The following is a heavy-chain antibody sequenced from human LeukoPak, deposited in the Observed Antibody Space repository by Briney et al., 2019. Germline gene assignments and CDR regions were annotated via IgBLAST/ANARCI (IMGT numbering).Heavy chain of an antibody. V-gene: IGHV4-4*09. D-gene: IGHD6-6*01. J-gene: IGHJ4*02. CDR3: ARHDAGIAARPFDN. CDR2: IHASGPT. Sequence: SETLSLTCTVAGRSISTYYWSWIRRPPGKGLECIAYIHASGPTNYNPSLKSRITISVDTSKTQFSLKLSSVTAADTAVYYCARHDAGIAARPFDNWGQGTLVTVSS. CDR1: GRSISTYY.